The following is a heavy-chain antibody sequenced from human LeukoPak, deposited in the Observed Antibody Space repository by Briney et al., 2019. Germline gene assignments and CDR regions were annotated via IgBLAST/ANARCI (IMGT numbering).Heavy chain of an antibody. CDR1: GFTFSSYA. CDR3: AKEIGVAHFDY. D-gene: IGHD3-22*01. CDR2: ISSNGGST. Sequence: GGSLRLSCAASGFTFSSYAMHWVRQAPGKGLEYVSAISSNGGSTYYANSVKGRFTISRDNSKNTLYLQMGSLRAEDTAVYYCAKEIGVAHFDYWGQGTLVTVSS. J-gene: IGHJ4*02. V-gene: IGHV3-64*01.